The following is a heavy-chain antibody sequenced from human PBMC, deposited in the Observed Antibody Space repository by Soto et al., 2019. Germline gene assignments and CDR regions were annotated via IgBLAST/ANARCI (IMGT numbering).Heavy chain of an antibody. D-gene: IGHD4-17*01. CDR1: GFTFSGYW. V-gene: IGHV3-74*01. CDR3: ASAKIGDYFQVY. J-gene: IGHJ4*02. Sequence: EVQLVESGGGLVQPGGSLRLSCAVSGFTFSGYWMHWVRQAPGKGLVWVSRINSDRSTTSYADSVKGRFTISRDNANNTLYLPMDSLRAEDTAVYFCASAKIGDYFQVYWGQGTLVTVSS. CDR2: INSDRSTT.